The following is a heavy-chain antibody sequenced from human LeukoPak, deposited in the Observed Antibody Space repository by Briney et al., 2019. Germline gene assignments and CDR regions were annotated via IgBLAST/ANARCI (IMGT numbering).Heavy chain of an antibody. CDR1: GGSISSGSYY. CDR2: IYTRGST. V-gene: IGHV4-61*02. CDR3: ARDHCSGGSCYRDYYYYYMDV. D-gene: IGHD2-15*01. Sequence: PSQTLSLTCTVSGGSISSGSYYWSWIRQPAGKGLEWIGRIYTRGSTNYNPSLKSRVTISVDTSKNQCSLKLSSVTAADTAVYYCARDHCSGGSCYRDYYYYYMDVWGKGTTVTVSS. J-gene: IGHJ6*03.